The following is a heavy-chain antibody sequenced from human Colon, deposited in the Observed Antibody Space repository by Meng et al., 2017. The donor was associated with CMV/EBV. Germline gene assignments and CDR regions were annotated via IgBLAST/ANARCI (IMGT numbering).Heavy chain of an antibody. Sequence: GESLKISCATSGFSFSIYDIHWVRQAPGKGLEWVAYIQYDSNNKWYGDSVRGRFTISRDNSKNTLYLEMNSLRAEDTAIYYCAKATSLAGTLGSWGQGTLVTVSS. D-gene: IGHD1-1*01. CDR1: GFSFSIYD. V-gene: IGHV3-30*02. CDR3: AKATSLAGTLGS. CDR2: IQYDSNNK. J-gene: IGHJ5*02.